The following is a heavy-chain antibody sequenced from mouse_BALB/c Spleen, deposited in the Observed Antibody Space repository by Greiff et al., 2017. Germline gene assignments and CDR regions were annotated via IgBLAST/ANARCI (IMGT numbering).Heavy chain of an antibody. Sequence: EVKLVESGGGLVQPGGSRKLSCAASGFTFSSFGMHWVRQAPEKGLEWVAYISSGSSTIYYADTVKGRFTISRDNPKNTLFLQMTSLRSEDTAMYYCARDYRYDVDYWGQGTTLTVSS. J-gene: IGHJ2*01. V-gene: IGHV5-17*02. D-gene: IGHD2-14*01. CDR1: GFTFSSFG. CDR2: ISSGSSTI. CDR3: ARDYRYDVDY.